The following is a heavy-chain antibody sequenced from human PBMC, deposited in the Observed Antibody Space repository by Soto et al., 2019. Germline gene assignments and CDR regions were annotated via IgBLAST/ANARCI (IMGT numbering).Heavy chain of an antibody. Sequence: QVQLQESGPGLVKPSGTLSLTCDVSGGSISHSNWWTWVRQPPGKGLEWIGEIYHGGSTNYNPSLKSRVTRAVDRSKNEFSLKLGAVTAADRAVYYCARIREYGMDVWGQGTTVTVSS. CDR1: GGSISHSNW. CDR2: IYHGGST. J-gene: IGHJ6*02. V-gene: IGHV4-4*02. CDR3: ARIREYGMDV. D-gene: IGHD3-3*02.